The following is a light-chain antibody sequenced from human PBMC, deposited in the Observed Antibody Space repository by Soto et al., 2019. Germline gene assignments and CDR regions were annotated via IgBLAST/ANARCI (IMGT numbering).Light chain of an antibody. CDR3: QQYNSYSET. CDR2: DAS. V-gene: IGKV1-5*01. Sequence: IQMTHSRSSLSASVVDRVPITCRASQSISSWLAWYQQKPGKAPKLLIYDASSLESGVPSRFSGSGSGTEFTLTISSLQPDDFATYYCQQYNSYSETFGQGTKVDVK. CDR1: QSISSW. J-gene: IGKJ1*01.